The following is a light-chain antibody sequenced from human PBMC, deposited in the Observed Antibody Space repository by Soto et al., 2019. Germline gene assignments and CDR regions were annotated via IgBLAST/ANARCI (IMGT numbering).Light chain of an antibody. CDR3: QHYGASLGYS. CDR2: AAS. Sequence: EIVLTQSPGTLSLSPGERATLSCRASQSVSGSYLAWYQQKPGKAPRLLIYAASSRAPGIPDRISGSGSGTDFTLTISRLEPADFAVYHCQHYGASLGYSFGQGTKLEIK. J-gene: IGKJ2*03. V-gene: IGKV3-20*01. CDR1: QSVSGSY.